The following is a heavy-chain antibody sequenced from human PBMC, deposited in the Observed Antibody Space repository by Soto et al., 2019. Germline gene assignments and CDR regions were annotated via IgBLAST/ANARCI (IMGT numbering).Heavy chain of an antibody. CDR1: GFTFSSYG. D-gene: IGHD6-6*01. V-gene: IGHV3-33*01. J-gene: IGHJ6*02. CDR3: ARGDTYSSSPDWDYYGMDV. CDR2: IWYDGSNK. Sequence: GGSLRLSCAASGFTFSSYGMHWVRQAPGKGLEWVAVIWYDGSNKYYADSVKGRFTISRDNSKNTLYLQMNSLRAEDTAVYYWARGDTYSSSPDWDYYGMDVWGQGTTVTVSS.